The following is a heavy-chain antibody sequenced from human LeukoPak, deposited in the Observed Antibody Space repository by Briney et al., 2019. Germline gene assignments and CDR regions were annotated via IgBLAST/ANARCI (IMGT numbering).Heavy chain of an antibody. CDR1: GYSFTSYW. J-gene: IGHJ4*02. Sequence: GESLKISCKGSGYSFTSYWIGWVRKMPGKGLEWMGIIYPGDSDTRYSPSFQGQVTISADKSISTAYLQWSSLKASDTAMYYCATPYPREYCSSTTCYFNYWGQGTLVTVSS. CDR2: IYPGDSDT. V-gene: IGHV5-51*01. D-gene: IGHD2-2*01. CDR3: ATPYPREYCSSTTCYFNY.